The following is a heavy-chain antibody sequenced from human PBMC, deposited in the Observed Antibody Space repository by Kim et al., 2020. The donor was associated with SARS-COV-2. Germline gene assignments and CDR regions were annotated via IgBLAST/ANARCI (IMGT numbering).Heavy chain of an antibody. V-gene: IGHV4-31*03. CDR1: GGSISSGGYY. CDR2: IYYSGST. J-gene: IGHJ3*02. CDR3: ARAPITMIVVVNAFDI. D-gene: IGHD3-22*01. Sequence: SETLSLTCTVSGGSISSGGYYWSWIRQHPGKGLEWIASIYYSGSTYYNPSLKSRVTISVDTSKNQFSLRLSSVTAADTAVYYCARAPITMIVVVNAFDIWGQGTMVTVSS.